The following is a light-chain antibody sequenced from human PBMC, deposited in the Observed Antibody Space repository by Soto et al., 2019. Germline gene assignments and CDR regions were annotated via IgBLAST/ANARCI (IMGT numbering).Light chain of an antibody. CDR1: QSVSSSY. CDR3: QQYGSSPTK. Sequence: EIVLTQSPGTLSLSPGERATLSCRASQSVSSSYLAWYQQKPGQAPRLLIYGASSRATGIPDRFSGSGSGTDFTLTISRLETEDFAVYYCQQYGSSPTKFGQGTKVEIK. CDR2: GAS. V-gene: IGKV3-20*01. J-gene: IGKJ1*01.